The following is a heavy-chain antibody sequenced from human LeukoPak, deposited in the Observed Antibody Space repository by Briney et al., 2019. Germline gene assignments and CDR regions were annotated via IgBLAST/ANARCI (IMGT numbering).Heavy chain of an antibody. V-gene: IGHV4-34*01. J-gene: IGHJ3*02. D-gene: IGHD5-12*01. CDR3: ARGRGPRAFGI. Sequence: SETLSLTCAVYGGSFSGYYWSWICQPPGKGLEWIGEINHSGSTNYNPSLKSRVTISVDTSKNQFSLKLSSVTAADTAVYYCARGRGPRAFGIWGQGTMVTVSS. CDR1: GGSFSGYY. CDR2: INHSGST.